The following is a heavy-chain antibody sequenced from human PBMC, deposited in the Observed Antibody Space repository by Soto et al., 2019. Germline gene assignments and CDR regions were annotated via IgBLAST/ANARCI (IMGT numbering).Heavy chain of an antibody. CDR2: IIPIIGIT. D-gene: IGHD3-9*01. Sequence: SVKVSCKASAGTFSSYTISWVRQAPGQGLEWMGRIIPIIGITNYAQKLQGRVTMTTDKSTSIAYMELRSLRSDDTAVYYCARHQLRYFDWGAFDIWGQGTMVTVSS. J-gene: IGHJ3*02. CDR3: ARHQLRYFDWGAFDI. V-gene: IGHV1-69*02. CDR1: AGTFSSYT.